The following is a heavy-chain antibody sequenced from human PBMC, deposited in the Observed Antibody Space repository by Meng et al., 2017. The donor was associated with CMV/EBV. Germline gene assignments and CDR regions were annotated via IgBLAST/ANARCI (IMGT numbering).Heavy chain of an antibody. CDR1: GFTFSSYA. V-gene: IGHV3-30*04. Sequence: GESLKISCAASGFTFSSYAMHWVRQAPGKGLEWVAVISYDGSNKYYADSVKGRFTISRDNSKNTLYLQMNSLRAEDTAVYYCARDRLYCSSNSCYSQHWGQGTLVTVSS. CDR2: ISYDGSNK. J-gene: IGHJ1*01. CDR3: ARDRLYCSSNSCYSQH. D-gene: IGHD2-2*01.